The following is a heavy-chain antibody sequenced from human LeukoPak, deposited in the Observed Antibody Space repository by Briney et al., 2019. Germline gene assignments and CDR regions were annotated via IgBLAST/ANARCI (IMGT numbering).Heavy chain of an antibody. CDR3: ARLRDYGDYRDAFDI. V-gene: IGHV1-46*01. J-gene: IGHJ3*02. D-gene: IGHD4-17*01. CDR2: INPSGGST. Sequence: ASVKVSCKASGYTLTSYYMHWVRQTPGQGLEWMGIINPSGGSTNYAQKFQGRVTMTRDTSTSTVYMELSSLRSEDTATYYCARLRDYGDYRDAFDIWGQGTMVTVSS. CDR1: GYTLTSYY.